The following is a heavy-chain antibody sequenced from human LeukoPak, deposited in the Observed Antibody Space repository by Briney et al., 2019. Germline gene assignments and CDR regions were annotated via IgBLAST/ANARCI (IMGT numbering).Heavy chain of an antibody. D-gene: IGHD7-27*01. CDR1: GGTFSDHA. V-gene: IGHV1-69*13. J-gene: IGHJ6*02. CDR3: ARENWVPPYYYFGMDV. CDR2: IFPISGPA. Sequence: SVKVSCTASGGTFSDHAINWVRQAPGQGLEWMGGIFPISGPANYAQKFQGRVTLTADESTNTAYMELSSLRSEDTAVYYCARENWVPPYYYFGMDVWGLGTTVTVSS.